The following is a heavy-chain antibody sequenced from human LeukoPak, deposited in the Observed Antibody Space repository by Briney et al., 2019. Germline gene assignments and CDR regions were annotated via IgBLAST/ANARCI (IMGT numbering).Heavy chain of an antibody. CDR1: GGSISSSSYY. CDR3: ARVGHDFWSGYYAPPSYYYMDV. D-gene: IGHD3-3*01. J-gene: IGHJ6*03. CDR2: IYYSGST. V-gene: IGHV4-39*07. Sequence: PSETLSLTCTVSGGSISSSSYYWGWIRQPPGKGLEWIGSIYYSGSTYYNPSLKSRVTISVDTSKNQFSLKLSSVTAADTAVYYCARVGHDFWSGYYAPPSYYYMDVWGKGTTVTVSS.